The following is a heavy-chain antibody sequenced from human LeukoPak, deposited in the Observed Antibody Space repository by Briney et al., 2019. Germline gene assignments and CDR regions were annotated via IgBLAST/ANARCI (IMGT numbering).Heavy chain of an antibody. CDR3: ARGRQLNWCWFDP. J-gene: IGHJ5*02. CDR2: INHSGST. D-gene: IGHD1-1*01. V-gene: IGHV4-34*01. Sequence: SETLSLTCAVYGGSFSGYYWSWIRQPPGKGLEWIGEINHSGSTNYNPPLKSRVAISVDTSKNQFSLKLSSVTAADTAVYYCARGRQLNWCWFDPWGQGTLVTVSS. CDR1: GGSFSGYY.